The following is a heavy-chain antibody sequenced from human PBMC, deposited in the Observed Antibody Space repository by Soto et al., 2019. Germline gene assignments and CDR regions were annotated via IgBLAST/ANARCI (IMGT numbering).Heavy chain of an antibody. CDR3: ARSQGSSTSLEIYYYYYYGMDV. Sequence: QVQLVQSGAEVKKPGSSVKVSCKASGGTFSSYAISWVRQAPGQGLEWMGGILPISGTANYAQKFQGRVTITEDESTSTAYMELSSLRSEATAVYYCARSQGSSTSLEIYYYYYYGMDVWGQGTTVTVSS. V-gene: IGHV1-69*01. CDR2: ILPISGTA. J-gene: IGHJ6*02. D-gene: IGHD2-2*01. CDR1: GGTFSSYA.